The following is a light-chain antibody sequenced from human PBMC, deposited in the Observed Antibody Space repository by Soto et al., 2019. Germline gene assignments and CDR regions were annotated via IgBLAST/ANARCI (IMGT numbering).Light chain of an antibody. CDR2: GAS. V-gene: IGKV3-20*01. J-gene: IGKJ3*01. CDR1: QSVSSSY. CDR3: QPYGSSPFT. Sequence: EMVLTRSPGTLSLSPGERATLSCRASQSVSSSYLARYQQKPGQAPRLLIYGASSRAAGIPDRFSGSGSGTDSTLTISTLEPEALAVSYFQPYGSSPFTFGPGTKVDSK.